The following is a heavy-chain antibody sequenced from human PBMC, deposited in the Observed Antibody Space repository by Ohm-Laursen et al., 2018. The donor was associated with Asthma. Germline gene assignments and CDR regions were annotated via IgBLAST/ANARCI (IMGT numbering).Heavy chain of an antibody. CDR1: GGSISSSPYY. Sequence: SDTLSLTCTVSGGSISSSPYYWGWIRQPPGKGLEWIGSIYYSGSTNYNPSLKSRVTISVDTSKNQFSLKLSSVTAADTAVYYCARDRVDIVATIRSYYFDYWGQGTLVTVSS. CDR2: IYYSGST. J-gene: IGHJ4*02. CDR3: ARDRVDIVATIRSYYFDY. D-gene: IGHD5-12*01. V-gene: IGHV4-39*07.